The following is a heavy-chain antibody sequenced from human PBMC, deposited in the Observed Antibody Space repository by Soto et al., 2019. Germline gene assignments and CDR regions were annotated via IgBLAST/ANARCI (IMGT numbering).Heavy chain of an antibody. V-gene: IGHV4-39*01. CDR1: GASVSSASYY. Sequence: SETLSLTCTVSGASVSSASYYWSWIRQPPGKGLEWIGTIYFSGTTFYNPSLKSRLTISVDTSKNQFSLRLSSVTAADTAVYYCARHGSHWGQGTLVTVSS. CDR3: ARHGSH. J-gene: IGHJ4*02. CDR2: IYFSGTT.